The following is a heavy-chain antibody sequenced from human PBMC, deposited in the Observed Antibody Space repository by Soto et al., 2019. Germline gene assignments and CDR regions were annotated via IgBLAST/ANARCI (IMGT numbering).Heavy chain of an antibody. V-gene: IGHV4-59*01. CDR1: GGSINSYY. Sequence: QVQLQESGPGLVKPSETLSLTCTVSGGSINSYYWSWIRQPPGKGLELIGYIYYSGSTNYNPSLKSRVTKSVDTSKNQLSLKLSSVTAADTAVYYCARAWGFYFDYWGQGTLVTVSS. CDR2: IYYSGST. J-gene: IGHJ4*02. D-gene: IGHD1-26*01. CDR3: ARAWGFYFDY.